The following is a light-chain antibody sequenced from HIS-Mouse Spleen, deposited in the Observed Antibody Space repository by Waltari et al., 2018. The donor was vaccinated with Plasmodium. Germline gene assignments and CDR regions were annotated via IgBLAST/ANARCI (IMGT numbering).Light chain of an antibody. V-gene: IGKV1-5*03. CDR3: QQYNSYSWT. CDR1: HSISSR. J-gene: IGKJ1*01. Sequence: DIQMTPSPSTLSASVADRVTITCRASHSISSRLAWYQQKPGKAPKLLIYKASSLESGVPSRFSGSGSGTEFTLTISSLQPDDFATYYCQQYNSYSWTFGQGTKVEIK. CDR2: KAS.